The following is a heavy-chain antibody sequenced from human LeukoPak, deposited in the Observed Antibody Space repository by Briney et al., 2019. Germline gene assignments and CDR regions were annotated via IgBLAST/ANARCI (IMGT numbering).Heavy chain of an antibody. D-gene: IGHD5-18*01. CDR1: GYTFTSYA. CDR3: ARGIQLWLVYYYYMDV. V-gene: IGHV7-4-1*02. Sequence: GASVKVSCKASGYTFTSYAMNWVRQAPGQGLEWMGWINTNTGNPTYAQGFTGRFAFSLDTSVSTAYLQISSLKAEDTAVYYCARGIQLWLVYYYYMDVWGKGTTVTVSS. CDR2: INTNTGNP. J-gene: IGHJ6*03.